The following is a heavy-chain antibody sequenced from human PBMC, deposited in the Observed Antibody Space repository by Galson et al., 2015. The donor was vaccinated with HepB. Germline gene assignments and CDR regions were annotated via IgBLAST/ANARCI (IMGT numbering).Heavy chain of an antibody. CDR1: GFTFTSSA. CDR3: AAEKGLYYDFSGAFDI. CDR2: IVVGSGNT. J-gene: IGHJ3*02. Sequence: SVKVSCKASGFTFTSSAVQWVRQARGQRLEWIGWIVVGSGNTNYAQKFQERVTITRDMSTSTAYMELSSLRSEDTAVYYCAAEKGLYYDFSGAFDIWGQGTMVTVSS. V-gene: IGHV1-58*01. D-gene: IGHD3-3*01.